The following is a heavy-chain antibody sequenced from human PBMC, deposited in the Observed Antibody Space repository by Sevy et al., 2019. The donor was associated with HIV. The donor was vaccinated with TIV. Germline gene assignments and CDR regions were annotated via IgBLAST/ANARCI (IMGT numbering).Heavy chain of an antibody. CDR1: GKTLTQLS. CDR2: YDPEDDKR. V-gene: IGHV1-24*01. CDR3: ATTKDYYESSAAPFDY. J-gene: IGHJ4*02. Sequence: VSVKVSCKVSGKTLTQLSMHWVRQAPGKGLEWMGSYDPEDDKRIYAQKFQGRVTMTEDTSTDTAYMELRILRSEDTAVYYCATTKDYYESSAAPFDYWGQGTLVTVSS. D-gene: IGHD3-22*01.